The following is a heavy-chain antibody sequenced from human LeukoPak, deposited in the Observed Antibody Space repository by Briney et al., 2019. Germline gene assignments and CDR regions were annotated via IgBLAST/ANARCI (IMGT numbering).Heavy chain of an antibody. CDR2: INHSGST. CDR1: GGSFSGYY. CDR3: ASGNPAYYYGMDV. D-gene: IGHD1-14*01. J-gene: IGHJ6*02. V-gene: IGHV4-34*01. Sequence: SETLSLTCAVYGGSFSGYYWSWIRQPPGKGLEWIGEINHSGSTNYNPSLKSRVTISVDTSKNQFSLKLSSVTAADTAVYYCASGNPAYYYGMDVWGQGTTVTVSS.